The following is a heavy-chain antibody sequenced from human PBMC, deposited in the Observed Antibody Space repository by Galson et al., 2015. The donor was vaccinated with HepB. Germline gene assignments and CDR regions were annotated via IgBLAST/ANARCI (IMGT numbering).Heavy chain of an antibody. CDR1: GYTFTRNA. J-gene: IGHJ4*02. CDR3: ARGTTGLDY. Sequence: SVKVSCKASGYTFTRNALHWVRQAPGQRPDWMGFIYTDNGNTKYSQKFQGRVTITRDTSASTGYMELSSLRSEDTAVYYCARGTTGLDYWGQGTLVTVSS. CDR2: IYTDNGNT. D-gene: IGHD1-1*01. V-gene: IGHV1-3*04.